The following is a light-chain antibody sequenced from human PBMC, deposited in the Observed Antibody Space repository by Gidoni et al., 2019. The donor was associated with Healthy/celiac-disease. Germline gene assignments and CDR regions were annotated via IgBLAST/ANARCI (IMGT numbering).Light chain of an antibody. J-gene: IGKJ3*01. Sequence: DIVLAQSPLSLPVTPGEPASSSCRSSKSLLHSNGYNSLDGYLQKPGHSPQLLIDLVSNRASGVPDRFSGSGSGLDFTLKISRVEAEDVGVYYCMQALQTPFTFGAGTKVEIK. CDR3: MQALQTPFT. CDR2: LVS. CDR1: KSLLHSNGYNS. V-gene: IGKV2-28*01.